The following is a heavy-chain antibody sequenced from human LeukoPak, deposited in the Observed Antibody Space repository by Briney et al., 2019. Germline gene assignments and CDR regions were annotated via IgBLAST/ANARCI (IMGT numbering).Heavy chain of an antibody. CDR2: IYYSGST. Sequence: SETLSLTCTVSGGSISSYYWSWIRQPPGKGLEWIGYIYYSGSTSYNPSLKSRVTISVDTSKNQFSLKLSSVTAADTAVYYCARNIPHGDNKGDLDYWGQGTLVTVSS. CDR3: ARNIPHGDNKGDLDY. V-gene: IGHV4-59*08. J-gene: IGHJ4*02. D-gene: IGHD4-17*01. CDR1: GGSISSYY.